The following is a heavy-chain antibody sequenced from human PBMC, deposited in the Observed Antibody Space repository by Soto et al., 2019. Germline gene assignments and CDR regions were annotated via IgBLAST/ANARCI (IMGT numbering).Heavy chain of an antibody. J-gene: IGHJ4*02. Sequence: EVQLLVSGGGLVQPGGSLRLSCSTSGFTFSTYAMNWVRQAPGKGLEWVSALSGSGGTTYYADSVRGRFTISRDNSKNTLFLQMSSLRAEDTALYYCAKQRAGYGSGSDTFYFDFWGQGTLVPVSS. D-gene: IGHD3-10*01. CDR2: LSGSGGTT. CDR1: GFTFSTYA. V-gene: IGHV3-23*01. CDR3: AKQRAGYGSGSDTFYFDF.